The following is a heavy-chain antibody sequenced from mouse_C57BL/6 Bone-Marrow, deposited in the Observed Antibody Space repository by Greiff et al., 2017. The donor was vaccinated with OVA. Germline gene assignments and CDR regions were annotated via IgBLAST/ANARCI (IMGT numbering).Heavy chain of an antibody. D-gene: IGHD2-2*01. CDR3: ARKGYDY. CDR1: GYTFTSYW. CDR2: IDPSDSYT. V-gene: IGHV1-69*01. Sequence: QVQLQQPGAELVMPGASVKLSCKASGYTFTSYWMHWVKQRPGQGLEWIGEIDPSDSYTNYNQKFKGKSTLTVDKSSSTAYLQLSSLTSEDSAVYYCARKGYDYWGQGTTLTVSS. J-gene: IGHJ2*01.